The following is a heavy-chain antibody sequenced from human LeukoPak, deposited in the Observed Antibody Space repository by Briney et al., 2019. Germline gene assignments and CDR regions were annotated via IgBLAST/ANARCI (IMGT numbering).Heavy chain of an antibody. D-gene: IGHD3-10*01. J-gene: IGHJ4*02. Sequence: GSSVKVSCKASGGTFSSYAISWVRQAPGQGLEWMGRIIPILGIANYAQKFQGRVTITADKSTSTAYMELSSLRSEDTAVYYCARSRFGYGSGSYSGSTFDYWGQGTLVTVSS. V-gene: IGHV1-69*04. CDR1: GGTFSSYA. CDR3: ARSRFGYGSGSYSGSTFDY. CDR2: IIPILGIA.